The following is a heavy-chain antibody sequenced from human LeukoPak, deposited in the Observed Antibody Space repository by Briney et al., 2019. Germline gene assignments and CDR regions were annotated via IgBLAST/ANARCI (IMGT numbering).Heavy chain of an antibody. V-gene: IGHV3-30*18. CDR1: GFTFSSYD. J-gene: IGHJ6*02. Sequence: GRSLRLSCAASGFTFSSYDTHWVRQAPGKGLEWVAVISYDGSNKYYAASVKGRFTISRDNSKNTLYLQMNSRRPEDTAVYYCAKDPSGDSFGSYGMDVWGQGTTVTVSS. CDR3: AKDPSGDSFGSYGMDV. CDR2: ISYDGSNK. D-gene: IGHD5-18*01.